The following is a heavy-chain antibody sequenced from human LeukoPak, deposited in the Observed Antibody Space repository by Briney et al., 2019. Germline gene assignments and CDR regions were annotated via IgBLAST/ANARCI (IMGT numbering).Heavy chain of an antibody. CDR2: IYYSGST. Sequence: SETLSLTCTVSGGSMSSYYWSWIRQPPGKGLEWIGYIYYSGSTNYNPSLKSRVTISVDTSKNQFTLKLSSVTAADAAVYYCAREMSMVRGVIPAYYFDYWGQGTLVTVSS. CDR1: GGSMSSYY. J-gene: IGHJ4*02. D-gene: IGHD3-10*01. V-gene: IGHV4-59*01. CDR3: AREMSMVRGVIPAYYFDY.